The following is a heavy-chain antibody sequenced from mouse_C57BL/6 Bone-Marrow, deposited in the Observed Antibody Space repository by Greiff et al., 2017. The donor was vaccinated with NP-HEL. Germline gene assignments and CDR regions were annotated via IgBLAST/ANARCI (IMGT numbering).Heavy chain of an antibody. CDR2: IYPGDGDT. J-gene: IGHJ3*01. CDR1: GYAFSSSW. D-gene: IGHD1-1*02. CDR3: ARILWALAY. Sequence: QVHVKQSGPELVKPGASVKISCKASGYAFSSSWMNWVKQRPGKGLEWIGRIYPGDGDTNYNGKFKGKATLTADKSTSTAYMQLSSLTSEDSAVYFCARILWALAYWGQGTLVTVSA. V-gene: IGHV1-82*01.